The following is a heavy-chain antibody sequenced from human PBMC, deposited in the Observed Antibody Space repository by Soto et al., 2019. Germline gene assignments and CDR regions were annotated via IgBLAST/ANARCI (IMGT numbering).Heavy chain of an antibody. CDR2: ISGSGGST. D-gene: IGHD5-18*01. CDR1: GFTFSSYA. CDR3: AKDLRIQLWLDY. Sequence: VGSLRLSCAASGFTFSSYAMSWARQAPGKGLEWVSAISGSGGSTYYADSVKGRFTISRDNSKNTLYLQMNSLRAEDTAVYYCAKDLRIQLWLDYWGQGTLVTVSS. J-gene: IGHJ4*02. V-gene: IGHV3-23*01.